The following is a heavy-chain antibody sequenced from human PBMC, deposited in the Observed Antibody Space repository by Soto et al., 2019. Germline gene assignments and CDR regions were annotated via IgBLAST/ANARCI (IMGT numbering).Heavy chain of an antibody. CDR1: GYTFTGYA. Sequence: ASVKVSCKASGYTFTGYAMHWVRQAPGQRLEWMGWINAGNGNTKYSQKFQGRVTITRDASASTAYMELSSLRSEDTAVYYCARAVAVPADFDYWGQGTLVTVSS. CDR2: INAGNGNT. CDR3: ARAVAVPADFDY. D-gene: IGHD6-19*01. V-gene: IGHV1-3*01. J-gene: IGHJ4*02.